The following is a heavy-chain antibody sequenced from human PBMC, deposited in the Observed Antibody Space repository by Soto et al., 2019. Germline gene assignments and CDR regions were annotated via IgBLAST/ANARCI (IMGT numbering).Heavy chain of an antibody. CDR3: AKVVRADTTSSNFYYYSALDD. J-gene: IGHJ6*02. CDR1: GFPFSTYG. D-gene: IGHD6-6*01. Sequence: QVHMVESGGGVVQPGRSLRLSCAASGFPFSTYGMHWVRQTPGKGREWMAVISNDGTNTYYADSVKGRFTISRDNSKDTLFLQMNSLRGEDSAVYYCAKVVRADTTSSNFYYYSALDDWGQGTTVTVSS. CDR2: ISNDGTNT. V-gene: IGHV3-30*18.